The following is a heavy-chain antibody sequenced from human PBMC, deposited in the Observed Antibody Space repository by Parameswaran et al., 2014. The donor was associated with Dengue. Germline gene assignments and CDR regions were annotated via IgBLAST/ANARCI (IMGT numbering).Heavy chain of an antibody. J-gene: IGHJ6*02. V-gene: IGHV4-39*01. D-gene: IGHD5-18*01. CDR3: ATTAPYSYTAMVIRFYYGMDV. Sequence: VRQAPGKGLEWIGSIYYSGSTYYNPSLKSRVTISVDTSKNQFSLKLSSVTAADTAVYYCATTAPYSYTAMVIRFYYGMDVWGQGTTVTVSS. CDR2: IYYSGST.